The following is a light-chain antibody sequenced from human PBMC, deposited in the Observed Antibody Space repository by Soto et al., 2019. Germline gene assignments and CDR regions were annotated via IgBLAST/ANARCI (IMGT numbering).Light chain of an antibody. Sequence: EIVLTQSPGTLSLSPGERATLSCRASQSVSGTYSAWYQQKPGQAPRLLIYGTSKRAAGIPDRFSGSGSGTDFSLTISRLEPEDFAVYYCQHYGSSPPDTFGQGTKLEIK. CDR1: QSVSGTY. J-gene: IGKJ2*01. CDR3: QHYGSSPPDT. CDR2: GTS. V-gene: IGKV3-20*01.